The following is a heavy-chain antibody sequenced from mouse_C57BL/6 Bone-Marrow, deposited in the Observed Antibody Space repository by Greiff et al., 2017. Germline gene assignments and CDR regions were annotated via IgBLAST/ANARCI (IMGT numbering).Heavy chain of an antibody. CDR2: INPYNGGT. Sequence: EVQLQQSGPVLVKPGASVKMSCKASGYTFTDYYMNWVKQSHGKSLEWIGVINPYNGGTSYNQKFKGKATLTVDKSSSTAYMELNSLTSEDSAVYYCALITLNYFDYWGQGTTLTVSS. CDR1: GYTFTDYY. D-gene: IGHD1-1*01. CDR3: ALITLNYFDY. J-gene: IGHJ2*01. V-gene: IGHV1-19*01.